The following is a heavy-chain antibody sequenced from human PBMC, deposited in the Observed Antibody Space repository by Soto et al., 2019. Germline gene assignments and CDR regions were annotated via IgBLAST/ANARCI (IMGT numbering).Heavy chain of an antibody. Sequence: GGSLRLSCAASGFTFSSYWMSWVRQAPGKGLEWVANIKQDGSEKYYVDSVKGRFTISRDNAKNSLYLQMNSLRAEDTAVYYCARVDGYSSGWTLYYYYGMDVWGQGTTVTVSS. D-gene: IGHD6-19*01. J-gene: IGHJ6*02. V-gene: IGHV3-7*03. CDR1: GFTFSSYW. CDR2: IKQDGSEK. CDR3: ARVDGYSSGWTLYYYYGMDV.